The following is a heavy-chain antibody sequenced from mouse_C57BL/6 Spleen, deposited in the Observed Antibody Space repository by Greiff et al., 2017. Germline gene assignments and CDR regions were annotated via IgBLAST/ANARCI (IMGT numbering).Heavy chain of an antibody. D-gene: IGHD1-1*01. V-gene: IGHV1-64*01. CDR2: IHPNSGST. CDR1: GYTFTSYW. CDR3: ARYYGSSEGFAY. Sequence: QVQLQQSGAELVKPGASVKLSCKASGYTFTSYWMHWVKQRPGQGLEWIGMIHPNSGSTNYNEKFKSKATLTVDKSSSTAYMQLSSLTSEVSSVYYCARYYGSSEGFAYWGQGTLVTVSA. J-gene: IGHJ3*01.